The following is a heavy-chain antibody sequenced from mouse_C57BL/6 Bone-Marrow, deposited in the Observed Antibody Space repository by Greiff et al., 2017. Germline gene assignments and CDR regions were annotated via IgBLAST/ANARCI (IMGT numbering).Heavy chain of an antibody. CDR3: ARRGDGYYDYAMDD. D-gene: IGHD2-3*01. J-gene: IGHJ4*01. CDR1: GYAFSSSW. Sequence: QVQLQQSGPELVKPGASVKISCKASGYAFSSSWMNWVKQRPGKGLEWIGRIYPGDGDTNYNGKFKGKATLTADKSSSTAYMQISSLTSEDSAVYFCARRGDGYYDYAMDDWGQGTSVTVSS. V-gene: IGHV1-82*01. CDR2: IYPGDGDT.